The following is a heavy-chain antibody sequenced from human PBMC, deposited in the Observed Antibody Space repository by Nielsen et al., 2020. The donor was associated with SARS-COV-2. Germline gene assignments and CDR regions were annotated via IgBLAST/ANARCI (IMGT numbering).Heavy chain of an antibody. CDR3: AKELIVVVVAATAFDY. CDR1: GFTFSSYG. Sequence: GESLKISCAASGFTFSSYGMHWVRQAPGKGLEWVAVISYDGSNKYYADSVKGRFTISRDNSKNTLYLQMNSLRAEDTAVYYCAKELIVVVVAATAFDYWGQGTLVTVSS. CDR2: ISYDGSNK. D-gene: IGHD2-15*01. J-gene: IGHJ4*02. V-gene: IGHV3-30*18.